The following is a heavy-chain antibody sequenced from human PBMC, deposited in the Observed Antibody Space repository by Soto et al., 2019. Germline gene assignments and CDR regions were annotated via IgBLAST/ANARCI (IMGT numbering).Heavy chain of an antibody. Sequence: LRLSCTGSGFTFRSYSIHWVRQAPGKGLEWVSTISSSGSYIYQPDSLKGRFTISRDNAKDTVHLQVNSLRVEDTAMYYCARDVGDAYNPTPVYWGQGTQVTVSS. J-gene: IGHJ4*02. D-gene: IGHD1-1*01. CDR1: GFTFRSYS. CDR2: ISSSGSYI. CDR3: ARDVGDAYNPTPVY. V-gene: IGHV3-21*01.